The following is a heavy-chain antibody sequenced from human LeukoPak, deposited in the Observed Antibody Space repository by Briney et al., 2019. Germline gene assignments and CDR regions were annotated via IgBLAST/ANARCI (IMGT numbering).Heavy chain of an antibody. J-gene: IGHJ4*02. D-gene: IGHD6-19*01. V-gene: IGHV4-4*07. CDR3: AREKQWLGIDY. CDR2: IYTSGST. Sequence: SETLSLTCTVSGGSISSYYWSWIRQPAGKGREWIGRIYTSGSTNYNPSLKSRVNMSVDTSKNQFSLKLSSATAADTAVYYCAREKQWLGIDYWGQGTLVTVSS. CDR1: GGSISSYY.